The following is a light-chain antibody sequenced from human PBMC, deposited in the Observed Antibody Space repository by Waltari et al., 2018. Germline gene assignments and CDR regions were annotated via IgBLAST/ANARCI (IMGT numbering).Light chain of an antibody. CDR3: QQYGNSPLT. CDR1: QSVSNNY. CDR2: GAS. V-gene: IGKV3-20*01. J-gene: IGKJ4*01. Sequence: SCRASQSVSNNYLAWYQQKPGQAPRLLIYGASSRATGIPDRFSGGGSGTDFTLTISRLEPEDFAVYFCQQYGNSPLTFGGGTKVEIK.